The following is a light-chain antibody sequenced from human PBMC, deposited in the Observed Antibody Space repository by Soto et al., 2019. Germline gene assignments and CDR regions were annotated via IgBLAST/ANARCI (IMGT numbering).Light chain of an antibody. Sequence: DIQMTQSPSTLSASVGDRVTITCRASQSISSWLAWYQQKPWKAPKLLIYDASSLESGVPSRFSGSGSGTEFTLTISSLQPDDFATYYCQQYNSYWITFGQGTRLEIK. CDR2: DAS. CDR3: QQYNSYWIT. J-gene: IGKJ5*01. V-gene: IGKV1-5*01. CDR1: QSISSW.